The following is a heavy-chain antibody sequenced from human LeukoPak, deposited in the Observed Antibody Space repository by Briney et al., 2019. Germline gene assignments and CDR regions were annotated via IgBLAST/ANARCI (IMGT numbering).Heavy chain of an antibody. CDR1: GFTFSSYA. CDR2: ISYDGSNK. D-gene: IGHD5-18*01. J-gene: IGHJ4*02. Sequence: GGSLGLSCAASGFTFSSYAMHWVRQAPGKGLEWVAVISYDGSNKYYADSVKGRFTISRDNSKNTLYLQMNSLRAEDTAVYYCARGTPRSHRIQLWTYFDYWGQGTLVTVSS. V-gene: IGHV3-30*04. CDR3: ARGTPRSHRIQLWTYFDY.